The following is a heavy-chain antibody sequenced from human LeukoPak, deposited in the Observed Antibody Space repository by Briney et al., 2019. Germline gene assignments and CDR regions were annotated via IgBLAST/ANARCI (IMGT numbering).Heavy chain of an antibody. CDR3: VHDSSGYCDY. V-gene: IGHV3-48*01. J-gene: IGHJ4*02. D-gene: IGHD3-22*01. CDR2: ISSSSSTI. Sequence: GGSLRLSCAASGFTFSSYEMNWVRQAPGKGLEWVSYISSSSSTIYYADSVKGRFTISRDNAKNSLYLQMNSLRAEDTAVYYCVHDSSGYCDYWGQGTLVTVSS. CDR1: GFTFSSYE.